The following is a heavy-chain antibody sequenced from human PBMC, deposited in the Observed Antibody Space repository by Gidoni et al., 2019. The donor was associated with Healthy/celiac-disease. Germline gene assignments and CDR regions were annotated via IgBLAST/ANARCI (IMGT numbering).Heavy chain of an antibody. CDR3: ARERRDVVVTAPWYFDL. CDR1: GFTFSSYS. CDR2: ISSSSSYI. D-gene: IGHD2-21*02. J-gene: IGHJ2*01. V-gene: IGHV3-21*01. Sequence: EVQLVESCGVLVKPGGSLKLSCAASGFTFSSYSMNWVRQAPGKGLEWVSSISSSSSYIYYADSVKGRSTISRDNAKNSLYLQMNSLRAEDTAVYYCARERRDVVVTAPWYFDLWGRGTLVTVSS.